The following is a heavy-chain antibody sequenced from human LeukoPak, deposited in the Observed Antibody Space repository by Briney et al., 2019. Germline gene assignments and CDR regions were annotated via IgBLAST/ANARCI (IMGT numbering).Heavy chain of an antibody. CDR1: GFTFSDYY. Sequence: GGSLRLSCAASGFTFSDYYMSWIRQAPGKGLEWVSYISSSGSTIYYADSVKGRFTISRDNAKNSLYLQMNSLRAEDTAVYYCAREPHHSSGYYSGDYWGQGTLVTVSS. D-gene: IGHD3-22*01. V-gene: IGHV3-11*01. CDR3: AREPHHSSGYYSGDY. J-gene: IGHJ4*02. CDR2: ISSSGSTI.